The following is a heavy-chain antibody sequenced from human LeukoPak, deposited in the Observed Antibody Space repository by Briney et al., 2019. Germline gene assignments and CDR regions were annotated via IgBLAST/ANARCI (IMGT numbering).Heavy chain of an antibody. J-gene: IGHJ4*02. Sequence: SETLSLTCTVSGGCISRYYWTWIRQPPGKGLEWIGYIYYSGSTNYNPSLKSRVTISVDTSKNQFSLKLSSVTAADTAVYYCARGRYSYGYPVEVPFDYWGQGTLVTVSS. D-gene: IGHD5-18*01. CDR3: ARGRYSYGYPVEVPFDY. CDR2: IYYSGST. V-gene: IGHV4-59*01. CDR1: GGCISRYY.